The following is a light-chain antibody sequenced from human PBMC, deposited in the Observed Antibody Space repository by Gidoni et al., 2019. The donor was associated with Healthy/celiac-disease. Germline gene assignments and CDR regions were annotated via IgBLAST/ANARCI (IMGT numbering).Light chain of an antibody. CDR1: QSVSSY. CDR3: QQRSNWPLT. V-gene: IGKV3-11*01. Sequence: EMVLTQSPATLSLSPGERATLSCRASQSVSSYLAWYQQKPGQAPRLLIYDASNRATGIPARFSGSGSGTDFTLTISSLEPEDFAVYYCQQRSNWPLTFGGWTKVEIK. J-gene: IGKJ4*01. CDR2: DAS.